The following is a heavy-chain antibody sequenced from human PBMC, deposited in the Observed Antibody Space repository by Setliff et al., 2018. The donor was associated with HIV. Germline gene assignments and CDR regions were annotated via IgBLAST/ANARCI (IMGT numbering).Heavy chain of an antibody. CDR1: DYSISSGYF. Sequence: SETLSLTCTVSDYSISSGYFWGWIRQPPGKGLEWIGTIYHSGRTDYNPSLETRATISVDTSKNQFSLRLTSVTAADTAVYYCARRTYPGSYTPYFDYWGQGTLVTDSS. D-gene: IGHD1-1*01. V-gene: IGHV4-38-2*02. CDR2: IYHSGRT. J-gene: IGHJ4*02. CDR3: ARRTYPGSYTPYFDY.